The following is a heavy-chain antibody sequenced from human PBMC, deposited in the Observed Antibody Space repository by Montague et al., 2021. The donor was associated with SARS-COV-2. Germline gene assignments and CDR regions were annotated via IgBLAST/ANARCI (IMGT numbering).Heavy chain of an antibody. CDR2: IVYSGSA. J-gene: IGHJ5*02. CDR1: GDSISSSSYY. D-gene: IGHD3-9*01. CDR3: ARVQATYYHILTGYYNVIHVRSCFDP. V-gene: IGHV4-39*07. Sequence: SDTLSLTCTVSGDSISSSSYYWAWIRQPPGKGLEWIGTIVYSGSAYYSPSLKSQVTISVDTSKNQFSLKLSSVTAADTALYYCARVQATYYHILTGYYNVIHVRSCFDPWGQGTLVTVSS.